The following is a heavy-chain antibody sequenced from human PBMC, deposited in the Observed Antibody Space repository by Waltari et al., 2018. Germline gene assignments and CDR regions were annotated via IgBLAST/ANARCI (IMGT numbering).Heavy chain of an antibody. Sequence: QVQLQQWGAGLLKPSETLSLTCAVYGGSFSGYYCSWIRQPPGKGLEWIGEINHSGSTNYNPSLKSRVTISVDTSKNQFSLKLSSVTAADTAVYYCARVPDAFGWGAFDYWGQGTLVTVSS. CDR1: GGSFSGYY. CDR2: INHSGST. D-gene: IGHD3-16*01. V-gene: IGHV4-34*01. CDR3: ARVPDAFGWGAFDY. J-gene: IGHJ4*02.